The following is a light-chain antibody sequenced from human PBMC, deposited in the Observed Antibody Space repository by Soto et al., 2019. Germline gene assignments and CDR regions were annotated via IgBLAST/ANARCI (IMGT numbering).Light chain of an antibody. CDR3: HQYGRSPRGT. Sequence: DIVLTQSPGTLSLSPGERATLSCRARQSVTSNYLAWYQQKPGQAPRLLRYGTSSRATGIPDRFSGSGSGTDLTLTISSLEPEDFAVYYCHQYGRSPRGTFGQGTKVEIK. J-gene: IGKJ1*01. CDR2: GTS. V-gene: IGKV3-20*01. CDR1: QSVTSNY.